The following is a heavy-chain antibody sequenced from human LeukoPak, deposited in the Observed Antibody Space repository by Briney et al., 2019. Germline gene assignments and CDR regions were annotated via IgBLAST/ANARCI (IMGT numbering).Heavy chain of an antibody. D-gene: IGHD3-3*01. V-gene: IGHV1-18*01. CDR2: ISVYNGNT. CDR1: GYTFSIYG. J-gene: IGHJ5*02. Sequence: ASVRVSCKASGYTFSIYGFSWVRQAPGQGLEWMGWISVYNGNTNYAQKFQGRVTMTTDTSTSTAHMELRSLRSDDTAVYYCAKLSPTTLYDSRGWFDPWGQGTLVTVSS. CDR3: AKLSPTTLYDSRGWFDP.